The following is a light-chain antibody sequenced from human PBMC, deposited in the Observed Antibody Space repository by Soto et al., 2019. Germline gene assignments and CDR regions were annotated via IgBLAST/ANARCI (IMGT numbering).Light chain of an antibody. CDR1: QSTGSY. CDR3: QQRSGSLT. CDR2: DTS. J-gene: IGKJ4*01. Sequence: EIVLTQSPATLSLSPRVGATLSWRSSQSTGSYLAWYQQKPGQAPRLLTYDTSNRATGIPARFSGSGSGTDFTLTINSLEREDFAIYYCQQRSGSLTFGGGTKVEIK. V-gene: IGKV3-11*01.